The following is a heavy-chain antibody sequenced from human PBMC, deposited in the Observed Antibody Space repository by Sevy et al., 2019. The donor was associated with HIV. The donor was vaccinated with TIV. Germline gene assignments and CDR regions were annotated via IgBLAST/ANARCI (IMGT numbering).Heavy chain of an antibody. CDR3: ARGSSDLEGDY. CDR1: GFTFTSYS. Sequence: GGSLRLSCAASGFTFTSYSMNWVRQAPGKGLEWVSSISRSRVYIYYADSVKGRFTISRDNTKNSLFLQMNSLRAEDMAVYYCARGSSDLEGDYWGQGTLVTVSS. D-gene: IGHD3-22*01. V-gene: IGHV3-21*01. J-gene: IGHJ4*02. CDR2: ISRSRVYI.